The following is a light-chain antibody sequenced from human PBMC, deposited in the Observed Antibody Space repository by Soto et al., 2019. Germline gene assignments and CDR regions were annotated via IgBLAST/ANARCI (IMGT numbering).Light chain of an antibody. CDR1: QGISSY. CDR3: QQYSSYPRT. CDR2: AAS. Sequence: AIRMTQSPSSFSASTGDRVTITCRASQGISSYLAWYQQKPGQAPKLLIYAASTLQSGVPSRFSGSGSGTAFTLTISWLQAEDFATYYCQQYSSYPRTFGEGTKVEI. J-gene: IGKJ1*01. V-gene: IGKV1-8*01.